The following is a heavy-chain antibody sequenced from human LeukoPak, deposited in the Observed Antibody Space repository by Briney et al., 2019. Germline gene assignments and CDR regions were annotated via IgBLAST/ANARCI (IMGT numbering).Heavy chain of an antibody. D-gene: IGHD5-24*01. CDR1: GDSISSSSSY. V-gene: IGHV4-39*01. CDR2: IYYSGSN. J-gene: IGHJ4*02. Sequence: SETLSLTCTVSGDSISSSSSYWGWIRQPPGKGLEWIGSIYYSGSNFDNPAFKSRVTISVDTSKNQFSLKLSSVTAADTAVNYCARRGWLQSRANDYWGQGTLVTVSS. CDR3: ARRGWLQSRANDY.